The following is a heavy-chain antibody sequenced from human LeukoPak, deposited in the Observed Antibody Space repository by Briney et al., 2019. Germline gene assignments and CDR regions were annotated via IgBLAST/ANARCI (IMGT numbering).Heavy chain of an antibody. CDR1: GGSFSGYY. J-gene: IGHJ5*02. D-gene: IGHD2-2*02. CDR2: INHSGST. V-gene: IGHV4-34*01. CDR3: ARSSRYCSSTSCYKGFDP. Sequence: SETLSLTCAVYGGSFSGYYWSWIRQPPGKGLEWIGEINHSGSTNYNPSLKSRVTISVDTSKSQFSLKLSSVTAADTAVYYCARSSRYCSSTSCYKGFDPWGQGTLVTVSS.